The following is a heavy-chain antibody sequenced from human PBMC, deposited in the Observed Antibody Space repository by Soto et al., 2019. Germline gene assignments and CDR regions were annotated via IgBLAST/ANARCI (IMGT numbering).Heavy chain of an antibody. V-gene: IGHV4-31*03. D-gene: IGHD6-13*01. CDR2: IYYSGST. J-gene: IGHJ4*02. CDR3: ARGVYRSSSWPEYYFDY. Sequence: PSETLSLTCTVSGGSISSGGYYWSWIRQHPGKGLEWIGYIYYSGSTYYNPSLKSRVTISVDTSKNQFSLKLSSVTAADTAVYYCARGVYRSSSWPEYYFDYWGQGTLVTVSS. CDR1: GGSISSGGYY.